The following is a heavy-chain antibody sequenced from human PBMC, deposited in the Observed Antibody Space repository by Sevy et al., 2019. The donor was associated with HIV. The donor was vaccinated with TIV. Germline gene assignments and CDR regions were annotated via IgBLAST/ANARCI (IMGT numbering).Heavy chain of an antibody. CDR3: GTTKDYYDSSGCPFDY. Sequence: ASVKVSCKVSGYTLTQVSMHWVRQAPGEGLEWMGSFDPEDGETIYEQKFQGRVTITKDTLTDTAYMELNSLRSEYTAVYFCGTTKDYYDSSGCPFDYWGQGTLVTVSS. CDR1: GYTLTQVS. CDR2: FDPEDGET. D-gene: IGHD3-22*01. V-gene: IGHV1-24*01. J-gene: IGHJ4*02.